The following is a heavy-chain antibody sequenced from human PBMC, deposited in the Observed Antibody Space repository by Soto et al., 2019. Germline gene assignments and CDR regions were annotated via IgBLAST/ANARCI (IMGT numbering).Heavy chain of an antibody. D-gene: IGHD3-10*01. J-gene: IGHJ4*02. CDR1: GYTFTSYA. Sequence: ASVKVSCKASGYTFTSYAMHWVRQAPGQRLEWMGWINAGNGNTKYSQKFQGRVTITRDTSASTAYTELSSLRSEDTAVYYCARDGGLTMVRGVIKNPIDYWGQGTLVTVSS. CDR2: INAGNGNT. V-gene: IGHV1-3*01. CDR3: ARDGGLTMVRGVIKNPIDY.